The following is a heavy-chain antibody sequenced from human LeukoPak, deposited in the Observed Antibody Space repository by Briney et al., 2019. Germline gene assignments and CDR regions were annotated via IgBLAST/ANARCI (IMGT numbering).Heavy chain of an antibody. CDR3: ARAADSNIATWNYYDSSGQGSWFDP. CDR1: GGSFSDYY. D-gene: IGHD3-22*01. J-gene: IGHJ5*02. Sequence: SETLSLTCAVYGGSFSDYYWSWIRQPPGKGLEWIGEINHSGSTNYNPSLKSRVTISVDTSKNQFSLKLSSVTAADTAVYYCARAADSNIATWNYYDSSGQGSWFDPWGQGTLVTVSS. V-gene: IGHV4-34*01. CDR2: INHSGST.